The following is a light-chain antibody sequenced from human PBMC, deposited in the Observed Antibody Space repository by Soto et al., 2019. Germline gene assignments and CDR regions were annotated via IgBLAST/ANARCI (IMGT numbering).Light chain of an antibody. J-gene: IGKJ1*01. Sequence: ILMTQSPSTLSVSPGERATLSCRASQSVSNNLAWYQQKPGQAPRLLIYDASTRATGIPARFSGSGSGTEYTLTISGRQSEDFAVYYCQQYNNGPPWTFGQGTKVEIK. CDR3: QQYNNGPPWT. V-gene: IGKV3-15*01. CDR1: QSVSNN. CDR2: DAS.